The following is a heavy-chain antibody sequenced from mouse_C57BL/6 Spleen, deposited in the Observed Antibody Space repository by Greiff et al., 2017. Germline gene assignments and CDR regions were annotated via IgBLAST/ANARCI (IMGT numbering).Heavy chain of an antibody. Sequence: QVQLQQPEAALVMPGASVQLSCKASGYTFTSYWIHWVKQRPGQGLEWIGEIDPSDTYTNYNPQFKGKSTLTVDKSSSTAYMQLSSLTSEDSAVYYCARWGSWGQGTLVTVSA. CDR2: IDPSDTYT. CDR1: GYTFTSYW. V-gene: IGHV1-69*01. CDR3: ARWGS. J-gene: IGHJ3*01.